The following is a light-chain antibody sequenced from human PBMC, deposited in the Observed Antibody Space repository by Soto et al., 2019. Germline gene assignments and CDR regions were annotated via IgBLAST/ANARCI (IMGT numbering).Light chain of an antibody. J-gene: IGKJ1*01. Sequence: IVMTQSPATLSVSPGERATLSCRAGQSIDDKLAWYQQRPGQAPRLLIYATSTRVAGIPARFSGSGSGTEFTLTISALQSEDFGIYYCQQYKSCRTFGQGTKVEIK. CDR2: ATS. CDR3: QQYKSCRT. CDR1: QSIDDK. V-gene: IGKV3-15*01.